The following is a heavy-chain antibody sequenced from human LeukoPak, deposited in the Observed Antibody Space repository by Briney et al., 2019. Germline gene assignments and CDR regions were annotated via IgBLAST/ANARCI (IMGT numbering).Heavy chain of an antibody. J-gene: IGHJ6*04. D-gene: IGHD3-9*01. CDR3: ARDSGDILTYYGMDV. CDR2: IIPIFGTA. V-gene: IGHV1-69*13. CDR1: GGTFSSYA. Sequence: SVKVSCKASGGTFSSYAISWVRQAPGHGLEWMGGIIPIFGTANYAQKFQGRVTITADESTSTAYMELSSLRSEDTAVYYCARDSGDILTYYGMDVWGKGTTVTVSS.